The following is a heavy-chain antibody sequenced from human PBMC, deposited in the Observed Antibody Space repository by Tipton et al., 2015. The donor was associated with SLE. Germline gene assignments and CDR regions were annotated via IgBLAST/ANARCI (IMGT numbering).Heavy chain of an antibody. CDR3: ARGYYDY. CDR1: GASISTEGYS. V-gene: IGHV4-30-2*01. CDR2: IFHTGSA. J-gene: IGHJ4*02. Sequence: TLSLTCVVSGASISTEGYSWSWIRQPPGKGLEWIGYIFHTGSAYYNPSLRSRLTISLDRSNNQFSLKVNSMTAADTAVYHCARGYYDYWGQGTLVTVSS.